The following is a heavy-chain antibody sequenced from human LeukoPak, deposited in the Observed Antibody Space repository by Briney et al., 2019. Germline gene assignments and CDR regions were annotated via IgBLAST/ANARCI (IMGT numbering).Heavy chain of an antibody. CDR2: INHSGST. CDR1: GGSFSGYY. V-gene: IGHV4-34*01. CDR3: ARVTTAGSGSED. J-gene: IGHJ4*02. Sequence: SETLSLTCAVYGGSFSGYYWSWIRQPPGKGLEWIGEINHSGSTNYNPSLKSRVTISVDKSKNQFSLKLSSVTAADTAVYYCARVTTAGSGSEDWGQGTLVTVSS. D-gene: IGHD3-10*01.